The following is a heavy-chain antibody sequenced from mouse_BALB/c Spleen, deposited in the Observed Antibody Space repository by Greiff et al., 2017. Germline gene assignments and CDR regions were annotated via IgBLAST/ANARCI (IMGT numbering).Heavy chain of an antibody. CDR3: SRSGYGRDY. J-gene: IGHJ4*01. CDR2: ISSGSSTI. D-gene: IGHD3-2*02. CDR1: GFTFSSFG. V-gene: IGHV5-17*02. Sequence: EVQLVESGGGLVQPGGSRKLSCAASGFTFSSFGMHWVRQAPEKGLEWVAYISSGSSTIYYADTVKGRFTISRDNPKNTLFLQMTSLRSEDTTMYYYSRSGYGRDYWGQGTSVTVSA.